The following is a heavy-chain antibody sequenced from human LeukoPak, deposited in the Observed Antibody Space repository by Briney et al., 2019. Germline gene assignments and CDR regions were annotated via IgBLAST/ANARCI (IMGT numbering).Heavy chain of an antibody. CDR3: ARERVPSRYFDS. CDR2: IRYDGSNK. V-gene: IGHV3-30*02. Sequence: SGGSLRLSCAASGFTFSSYGMHWVRQAPGKGLEWVAFIRYDGSNKYYADSVKGRFTISRDNSKNTLYLQMNSLRAEDTAVYYCARERVPSRYFDSWGQGTLVTVSS. J-gene: IGHJ4*02. CDR1: GFTFSSYG.